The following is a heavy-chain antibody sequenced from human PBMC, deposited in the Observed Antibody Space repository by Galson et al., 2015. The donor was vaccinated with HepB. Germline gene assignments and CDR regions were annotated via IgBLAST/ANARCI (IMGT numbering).Heavy chain of an antibody. D-gene: IGHD4-17*01. Sequence: TLSLTRALSGDSISSVGYYWNWIRQYPGKGLEWIGHIHSSGTTNYNPSLKSRPAISIDTSKTHFSLTLSSVTAADTAIYYCARGPRGLRWFDPWGQGTLVIVSS. CDR3: ARGPRGLRWFDP. V-gene: IGHV4-31*11. CDR2: IHSSGTT. J-gene: IGHJ5*02. CDR1: GDSISSVGYY.